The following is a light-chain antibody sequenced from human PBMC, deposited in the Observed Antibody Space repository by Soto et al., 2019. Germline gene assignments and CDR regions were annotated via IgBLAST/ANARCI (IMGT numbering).Light chain of an antibody. Sequence: QSVLTQPPSASGTPGQRVTISCSGSSSNIGTNTVIWYQQLPGAAPKLLIYSDNQRPSGVPYRFSGSKSVTSASLAISGLQSEDEAAYYCAAWVVSLVVFGGGTKLTVL. J-gene: IGLJ2*01. CDR2: SDN. CDR1: SSNIGTNT. V-gene: IGLV1-44*01. CDR3: AAWVVSLVV.